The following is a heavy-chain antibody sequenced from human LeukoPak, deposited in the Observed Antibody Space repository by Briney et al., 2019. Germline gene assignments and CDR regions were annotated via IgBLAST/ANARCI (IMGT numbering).Heavy chain of an antibody. J-gene: IGHJ4*02. Sequence: GGSLRLSCVASGFIFSSYWMSWVRQAPGKGLEWVANIKQDGSEKYYVDSVKGRFIISRDNAKNTLYLQMNSLRAEDTAVYYCARLALDGGRLGEDYWGQGTLVTVSS. D-gene: IGHD1-26*01. V-gene: IGHV3-7*01. CDR1: GFIFSSYW. CDR3: ARLALDGGRLGEDY. CDR2: IKQDGSEK.